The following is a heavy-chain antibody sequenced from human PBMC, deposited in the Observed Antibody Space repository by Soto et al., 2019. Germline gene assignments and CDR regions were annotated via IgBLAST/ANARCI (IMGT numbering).Heavy chain of an antibody. CDR3: APDKRYCSDTIFPDFDY. J-gene: IGHJ4*02. D-gene: IGHD2-15*01. V-gene: IGHV1-69*02. CDR2: VIPNLGVT. Sequence: QVQLVQSGAEVKKPGSSVKVSCKASGGTLSSYTFSWVRQAPGQGLEWMGRVIPNLGVTNYAKKFQGRVTIVVDPSTSTAYMELNSLRYEDTAVYYCAPDKRYCSDTIFPDFDYWGQGTLVTVSS. CDR1: GGTLSSYT.